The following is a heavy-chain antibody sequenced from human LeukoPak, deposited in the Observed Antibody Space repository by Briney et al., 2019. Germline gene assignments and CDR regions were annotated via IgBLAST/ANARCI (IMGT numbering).Heavy chain of an antibody. J-gene: IGHJ4*02. Sequence: GGSLRLSCAASGFTFSSYEMNWVRQAPGKGLEWVSYISSSGSTIYYADSVKGRFTISRDNAKNTLYLQMNSLRAEDTAVYYCAKAGSYGYEDYWGQGTLVTVSS. V-gene: IGHV3-48*03. CDR3: AKAGSYGYEDY. D-gene: IGHD5-18*01. CDR2: ISSSGSTI. CDR1: GFTFSSYE.